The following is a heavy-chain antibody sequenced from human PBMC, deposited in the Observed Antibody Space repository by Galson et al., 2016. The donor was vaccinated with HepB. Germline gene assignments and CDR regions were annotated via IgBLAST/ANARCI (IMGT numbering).Heavy chain of an antibody. CDR1: GYTFTGSY. Sequence: SVKVSCKASGYTFTGSYIYWVRQAPGQGLEWMGWINPNRGATKYAQTFQGRLTMTGDTSISTAYMELSRLKSDDTAVYYCAREGRGIAPRLFIDPPRTPYGMDVWGKGTTVTVSS. J-gene: IGHJ6*04. CDR3: AREGRGIAPRLFIDPPRTPYGMDV. D-gene: IGHD6-6*01. CDR2: INPNRGAT. V-gene: IGHV1-2*02.